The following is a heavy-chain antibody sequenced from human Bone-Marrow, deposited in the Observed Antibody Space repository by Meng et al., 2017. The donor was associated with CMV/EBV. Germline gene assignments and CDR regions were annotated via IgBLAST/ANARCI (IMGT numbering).Heavy chain of an antibody. CDR2: IWNDGSDA. CDR3: AKDGNGYNLGY. J-gene: IGHJ4*02. D-gene: IGHD1-1*01. Sequence: GESLKISCVGSEFTFSYYGMHWVRQAPGKGLEWVAFIWNDGSDAYYADSVKGRFIISRDNSESTLYLHMHSLRGDDTAVYYCAKDGNGYNLGYWGQGTRVTVSS. CDR1: EFTFSYYG. V-gene: IGHV3-30*02.